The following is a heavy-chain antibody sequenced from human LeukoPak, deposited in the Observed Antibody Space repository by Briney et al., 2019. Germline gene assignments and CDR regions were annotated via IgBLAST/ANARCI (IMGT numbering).Heavy chain of an antibody. D-gene: IGHD3-10*01. Sequence: GGSLRLSCAPSGFTFSRHGMHWVRQAPGKGLEWVAIIWYDGSNKYYADSVKGRFTVSRDNSKNTLYLQMNSLRAEDTAVYYCASTVGGSETYYNDHWGQGTLVSVSS. CDR1: GFTFSRHG. J-gene: IGHJ4*02. CDR2: IWYDGSNK. V-gene: IGHV3-33*08. CDR3: ASTVGGSETYYNDH.